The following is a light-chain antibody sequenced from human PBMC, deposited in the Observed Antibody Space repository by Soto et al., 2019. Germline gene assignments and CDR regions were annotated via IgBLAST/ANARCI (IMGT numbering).Light chain of an antibody. CDR3: QQYGSTPWT. CDR2: DAT. V-gene: IGKV3D-20*01. CDR1: QRVSNNF. Sequence: VVLTQFPGTLSLSPGETATLSCGASQRVSNNFLGWYQQKPGLPPRLLIYDATSRANGIPEKFSGRGSGTHFTLTITRLEPEDFAVYYCQQYGSTPWTFVRGTKVEMK. J-gene: IGKJ1*01.